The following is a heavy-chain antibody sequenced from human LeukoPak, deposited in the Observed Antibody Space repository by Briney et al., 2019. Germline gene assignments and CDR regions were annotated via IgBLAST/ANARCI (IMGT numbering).Heavy chain of an antibody. CDR1: GFTFSNAC. V-gene: IGHV3-15*01. Sequence: PGGSLRLSCAASGFTFSNACMSWVRQAPGKGLDWVGRIKSKTDGGTTDYAAPVRGRFTISRDDSKNTLYLQMNSLKTEDTAVYYCTTVFGSGWRYTWAYWGQGTLVTVSS. D-gene: IGHD6-19*01. CDR2: IKSKTDGGTT. J-gene: IGHJ4*02. CDR3: TTVFGSGWRYTWAY.